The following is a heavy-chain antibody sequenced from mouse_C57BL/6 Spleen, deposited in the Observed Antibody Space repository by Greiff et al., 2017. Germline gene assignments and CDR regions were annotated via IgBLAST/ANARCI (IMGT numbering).Heavy chain of an antibody. J-gene: IGHJ4*01. CDR1: GSTFTTYS. V-gene: IGHV1-47*01. CDR3: ARGYDGIMDY. D-gene: IGHD2-3*01. CDR2: FFPYNDGT. Sequence: QVQLQQSGAELVKPGASVKMSCKASGSTFTTYSLEWMKQNPGKSLAWIGNFFPYNDGTKYNEKFKGKATLTVEKSSSTAYLELSRLTSDDSAVYYCARGYDGIMDYWGQGTSVTVSS.